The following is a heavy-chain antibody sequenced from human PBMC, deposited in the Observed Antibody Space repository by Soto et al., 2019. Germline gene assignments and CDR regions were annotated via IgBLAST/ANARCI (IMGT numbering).Heavy chain of an antibody. J-gene: IGHJ6*02. CDR2: IYSGGST. Sequence: EVQLVESGGGLIQPGGSLRLSCAASGFTVSSNYMSWVRQAPGKGLEWVSVIYSGGSTYYADSVKGRFTISRDNSKNTLYLQMNSLRAEDTAVYYRATTVTPRPGYYYGMDVWGQGTTVTVSS. V-gene: IGHV3-53*01. CDR3: ATTVTPRPGYYYGMDV. CDR1: GFTVSSNY. D-gene: IGHD4-17*01.